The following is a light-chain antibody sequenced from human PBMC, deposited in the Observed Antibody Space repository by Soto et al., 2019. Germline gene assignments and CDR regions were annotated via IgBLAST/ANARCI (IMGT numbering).Light chain of an antibody. CDR1: QSVSSSY. Sequence: ESVLTQSPGTLSLSPGEKATLSCRASQSVSSSYLAWYQQKPGQAPRLLIYGASSRATGIPDRFSGSGSGTDFGLTVSRLEPEDFAVYYCQQFGSSSWTCGQGTKVEIK. CDR3: QQFGSSSWT. J-gene: IGKJ1*01. V-gene: IGKV3-20*01. CDR2: GAS.